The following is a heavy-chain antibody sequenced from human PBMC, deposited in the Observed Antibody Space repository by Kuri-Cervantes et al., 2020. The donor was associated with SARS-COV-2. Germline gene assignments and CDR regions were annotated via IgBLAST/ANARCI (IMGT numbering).Heavy chain of an antibody. CDR2: IHYRETT. CDR1: GGSISGSGYY. J-gene: IGHJ3*01. CDR3: ARWPPGSYRPHDAFDV. Sequence: GSLRLSCTVSGGSISGSGYYWAWIRQPQGKGLEWIGYIHYRETTYYNPSLKSRATISIDTSKNQFSLKLNSVTAADTAVYSCARWPPGSYRPHDAFDVWGQGTMVTVSS. D-gene: IGHD1-26*01. V-gene: IGHV4-39*01.